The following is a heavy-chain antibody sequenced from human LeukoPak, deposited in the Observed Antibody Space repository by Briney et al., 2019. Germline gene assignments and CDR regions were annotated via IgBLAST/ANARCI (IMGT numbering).Heavy chain of an antibody. V-gene: IGHV3-7*01. J-gene: IGHJ4*02. Sequence: GGSLRLSCAASGFTFSSSWMSWVRQAPGKGLEWVANIKQDGSEKYYVDSVKGRFTISRDNAKNSLYLQMNSLRAEDTAVYYCARDESRYDSSGYYYGWDQGTLVTVSS. CDR2: IKQDGSEK. D-gene: IGHD3-22*01. CDR1: GFTFSSSW. CDR3: ARDESRYDSSGYYYG.